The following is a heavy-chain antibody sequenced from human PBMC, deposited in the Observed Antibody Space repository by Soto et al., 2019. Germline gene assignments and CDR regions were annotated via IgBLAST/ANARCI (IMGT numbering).Heavy chain of an antibody. J-gene: IGHJ4*02. D-gene: IGHD4-4*01. CDR3: ASYRYDY. V-gene: IGHV6-1*01. Sequence: SQTLSLTCAISGDSISSNSAAWNWIRQSLSRCFELLGRAYYRSRWYHDYAVSVKSRIIFNPDTSKNQVSLQLNSVTPDDTAVYYCASYRYDYWGRGTVVTVSS. CDR2: AYYRSRWYH. CDR1: GDSISSNSAA.